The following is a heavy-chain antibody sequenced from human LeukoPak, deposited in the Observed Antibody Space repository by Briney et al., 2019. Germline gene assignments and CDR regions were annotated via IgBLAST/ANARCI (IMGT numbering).Heavy chain of an antibody. CDR2: IYYSGST. J-gene: IGHJ4*02. CDR3: ARRQLAYDY. D-gene: IGHD6-13*01. CDR1: GGSISSSSSY. Sequence: SETLSLTCTVSGGSISSSSSYWGWIRQPPGKGLEWIGSIYYSGSTYYNPSLKSRVTISVDTSKNQFSLKLSSVTAADTAVYYCARRQLAYDYWGQGTLVTVSS. V-gene: IGHV4-39*01.